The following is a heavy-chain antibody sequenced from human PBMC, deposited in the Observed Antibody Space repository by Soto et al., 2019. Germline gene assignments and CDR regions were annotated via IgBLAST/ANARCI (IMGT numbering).Heavy chain of an antibody. CDR1: GFTFSNYA. CDR2: FSASSGST. CDR3: AKGLSYLEY. V-gene: IGHV3-23*01. Sequence: GGSLRLSCAASGFTFSNYAMSWVRQAPGKGLEWVSTFSASSGSTYYADSLKGRFTISRDNSKNTLYLQMDSLRAEDTAVYYCAKGLSYLEYWCQGTQVTVSS. J-gene: IGHJ4*02.